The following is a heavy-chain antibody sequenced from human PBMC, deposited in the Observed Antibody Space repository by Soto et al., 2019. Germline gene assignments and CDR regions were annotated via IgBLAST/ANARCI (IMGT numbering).Heavy chain of an antibody. CDR3: ARDLRGITIFGVVITRPNFYGVDV. Sequence: ASVTVSCKASGYTFPCYGISWVRQAPGHGLEWMGWISAYNGNTNYAQKLQGRVTMTTDTSTSTAYMELWSLRSDDTAVYYCARDLRGITIFGVVITRPNFYGVDVWGRGTTVTDS. V-gene: IGHV1-18*04. D-gene: IGHD3-3*01. CDR1: GYTFPCYG. CDR2: ISAYNGNT. J-gene: IGHJ6*01.